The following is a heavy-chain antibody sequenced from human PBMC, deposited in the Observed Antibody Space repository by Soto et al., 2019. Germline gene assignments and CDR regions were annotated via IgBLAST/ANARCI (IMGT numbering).Heavy chain of an antibody. CDR2: ISGSGGST. V-gene: IGHV3-23*01. CDR3: AKAKVSAAAGPESYFDY. D-gene: IGHD6-13*01. Sequence: AGRSLRLSXAPSPSTFGSYATSWVSHPPWKGREWVAAISGSGGSTYYADSVKGRFTISRDNSKNTLYLQMNSLRAEDTAVYYCAKAKVSAAAGPESYFDYWGQGTLVTVSS. CDR1: PSTFGSYA. J-gene: IGHJ4*02.